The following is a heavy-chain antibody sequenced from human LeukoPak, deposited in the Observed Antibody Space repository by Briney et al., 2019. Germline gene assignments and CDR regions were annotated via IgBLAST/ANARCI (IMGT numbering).Heavy chain of an antibody. CDR3: ARDVRGSYSGYAFDI. Sequence: SVKVSCKASGGTFSSYAISWVRQAPGQGLERMGGIIPIFGTANYAQKFQGRVTITTDESTSTAYMELSSPRSEDTAVYYCARDVRGSYSGYAFDIWGQGTMVTVSS. V-gene: IGHV1-69*05. D-gene: IGHD1-26*01. J-gene: IGHJ3*02. CDR1: GGTFSSYA. CDR2: IIPIFGTA.